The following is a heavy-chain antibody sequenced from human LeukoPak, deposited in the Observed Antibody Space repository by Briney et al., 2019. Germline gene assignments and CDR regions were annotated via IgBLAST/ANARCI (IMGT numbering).Heavy chain of an antibody. J-gene: IGHJ2*01. Sequence: PGGSLRLSSAASGFTVSSNYMSWVRQAPGKGLEWVSGVYSGGSRYYADSVKGRFTISRDNSKNTLYLQMNSVRAEDTAVYYCARVFDLWGRGTLVTVSS. CDR1: GFTVSSNY. V-gene: IGHV3-66*01. CDR3: ARVFDL. CDR2: VYSGGSR.